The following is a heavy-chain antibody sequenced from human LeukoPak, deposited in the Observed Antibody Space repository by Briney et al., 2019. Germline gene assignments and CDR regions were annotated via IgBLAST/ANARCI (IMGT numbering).Heavy chain of an antibody. CDR3: AREGAAAEDVNRFDP. V-gene: IGHV1-2*02. CDR2: INPNSGNT. Sequence: ASVKVSCKASGYTFTGYYMHWVRQAPGQGLEWMGWINPNSGNTHYAQKFQDRVTMTRDTSISTAYMELNSLRSDDTAVYYCAREGAAAEDVNRFDPWGQGTLVTVSS. CDR1: GYTFTGYY. J-gene: IGHJ5*02. D-gene: IGHD6-25*01.